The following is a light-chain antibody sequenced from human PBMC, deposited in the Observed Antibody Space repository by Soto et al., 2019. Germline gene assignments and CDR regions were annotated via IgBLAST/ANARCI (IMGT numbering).Light chain of an antibody. CDR3: QQYGSSPTWT. Sequence: EIVLTQSPGTLSLSPGERATLSCRASQSVGSSYLAWYQQKPGQAPRLLIYGASSRATGIPDRFSGSGSGTDFTLTISRLEPEDFAVYYCQQYGSSPTWTFGQGTKWEI. J-gene: IGKJ1*01. CDR2: GAS. CDR1: QSVGSSY. V-gene: IGKV3-20*01.